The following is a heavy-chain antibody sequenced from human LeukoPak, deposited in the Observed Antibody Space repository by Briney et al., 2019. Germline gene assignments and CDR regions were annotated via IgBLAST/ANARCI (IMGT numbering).Heavy chain of an antibody. CDR3: ARDRRYSSSSFFDY. Sequence: QPGGSLRLSCAASGFTFSSYAMHWVRQAPGKGLEYVSAISSNGGSTYYANSVKGRFTMSRDNSKNTLYLQMGSLRAEDMAVYYCARDRRYSSSSFFDYWGQGTLVTVSS. J-gene: IGHJ4*02. V-gene: IGHV3-64*01. CDR2: ISSNGGST. CDR1: GFTFSSYA. D-gene: IGHD6-6*01.